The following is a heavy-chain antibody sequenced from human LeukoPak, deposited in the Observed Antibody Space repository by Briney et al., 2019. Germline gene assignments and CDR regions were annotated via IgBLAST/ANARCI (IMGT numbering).Heavy chain of an antibody. CDR3: TRDLHYYDSSGPFDY. V-gene: IGHV3-49*04. D-gene: IGHD3-22*01. Sequence: GGSLRLSCTASGFTLGDYAMSWVRQAPGKGLEWVGFIRSKAYGGTTEYAASVKGRFTISRDDSKSIAYLQMNSLKTEDTAVYYCTRDLHYYDSSGPFDYWGQGTLVTVSS. CDR2: IRSKAYGGTT. CDR1: GFTLGDYA. J-gene: IGHJ4*02.